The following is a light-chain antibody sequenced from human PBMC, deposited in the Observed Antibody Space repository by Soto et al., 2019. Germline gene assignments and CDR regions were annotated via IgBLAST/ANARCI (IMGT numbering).Light chain of an antibody. J-gene: IGLJ1*01. V-gene: IGLV2-14*03. CDR2: DVS. Sequence: QSVLTQPASVSGSPGQSITISCTGTSRDIGYYDYVSWYQQHPGGVPKLLIYDVSSRPSGVSSRFSGSKSGNTASLTISGLQNDDEAEYYCSSFADSSVRDYVFGGGTKLTVL. CDR3: SSFADSSVRDYV. CDR1: SRDIGYYDY.